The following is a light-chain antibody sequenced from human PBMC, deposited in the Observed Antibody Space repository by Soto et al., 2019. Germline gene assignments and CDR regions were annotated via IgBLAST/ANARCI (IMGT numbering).Light chain of an antibody. V-gene: IGKV3-15*01. CDR2: GAS. CDR3: QQYNNWPI. CDR1: QSVSSN. J-gene: IGKJ5*01. Sequence: EIVMRQSPATLSVSPGERATLSCRASQSVSSNLAWYQQKPGQAPRLLIYGASTRATGIPARFSGSGSGTEFTLTISSLQSEDFAVYYCQQYNNWPIFGQGTRLEIK.